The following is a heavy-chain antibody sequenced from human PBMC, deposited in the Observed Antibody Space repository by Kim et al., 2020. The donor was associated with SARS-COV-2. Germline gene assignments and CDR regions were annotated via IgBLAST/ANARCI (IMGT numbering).Heavy chain of an antibody. D-gene: IGHD3-10*01. CDR1: GYTFTSYG. Sequence: ASVKVSCKASGYTFTSYGISWVRQAPGQGLEWMGWISAYNGNTNYAQKLQGRVTMTTDTSTSTAYMELRSLRSDDTAVYYCARDWLVDYGSGSSNWFDPWGQGTLVPVSS. J-gene: IGHJ5*02. V-gene: IGHV1-18*01. CDR3: ARDWLVDYGSGSSNWFDP. CDR2: ISAYNGNT.